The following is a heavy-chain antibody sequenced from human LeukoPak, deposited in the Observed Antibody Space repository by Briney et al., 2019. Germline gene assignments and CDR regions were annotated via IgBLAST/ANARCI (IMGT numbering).Heavy chain of an antibody. CDR1: GFTFSNYG. D-gene: IGHD3-10*01. Sequence: GGSLRLSCAASGFTFSNYGMHWVRQAPGKGLKWVAFIYYHGNNKNYADFVKGRFTISRDNSKNTLFLQMNSLRAEDTAVYYCARGNYYGSGCDFWGQGSLVTVSS. J-gene: IGHJ4*02. V-gene: IGHV3-30*02. CDR2: IYYHGNNK. CDR3: ARGNYYGSGCDF.